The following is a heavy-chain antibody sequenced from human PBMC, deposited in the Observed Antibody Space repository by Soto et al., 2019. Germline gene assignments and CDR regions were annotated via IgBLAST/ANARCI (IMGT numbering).Heavy chain of an antibody. CDR3: ARDLDNWNYRTKTVGYYYYYGMDV. D-gene: IGHD1-7*01. CDR2: INPNSGGT. Sequence: QVQLVQSGAEVKKPGASVKVSCKASGYTFTGYYMHWVRQAPGQGLEWMGWINPNSGGTNYAQKFQGWVTMTRDTSISTAYMELSRLRSDDTAVYYCARDLDNWNYRTKTVGYYYYYGMDVWGQGTTVTVSS. V-gene: IGHV1-2*04. CDR1: GYTFTGYY. J-gene: IGHJ6*02.